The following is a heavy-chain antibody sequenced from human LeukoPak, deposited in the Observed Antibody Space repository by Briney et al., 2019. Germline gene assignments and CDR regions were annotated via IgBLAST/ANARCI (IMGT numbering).Heavy chain of an antibody. CDR3: ASSSTYYYDSSGYYVFDY. D-gene: IGHD3-22*01. CDR1: GGTFSSYA. V-gene: IGHV1-69*13. J-gene: IGHJ4*02. Sequence: GASVKVSCKASGGTFSSYAISWVRQAPGQGLEWMGGIIPIFGTANYAQKFQGRVTITADESTSTAYMELSSLRSEDTAVYYCASSSTYYYDSSGYYVFDYWGQGTLVTVSS. CDR2: IIPIFGTA.